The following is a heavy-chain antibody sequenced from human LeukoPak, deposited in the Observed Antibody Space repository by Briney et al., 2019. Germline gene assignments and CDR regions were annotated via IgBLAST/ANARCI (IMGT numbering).Heavy chain of an antibody. V-gene: IGHV4-34*01. CDR3: ATGYCSSTSCYTLPFDY. CDR1: GGSFSGYY. CDR2: INHSGST. J-gene: IGHJ4*02. D-gene: IGHD2-2*02. Sequence: SETLSLTCAVYGGSFSGYYWSWIRQPPGKGLEWIGEINHSGSTNYNPSLKSRVTISVDTSKNQFSLKLSSVTAADTAVYYCATGYCSSTSCYTLPFDYWGQGTLVNVSS.